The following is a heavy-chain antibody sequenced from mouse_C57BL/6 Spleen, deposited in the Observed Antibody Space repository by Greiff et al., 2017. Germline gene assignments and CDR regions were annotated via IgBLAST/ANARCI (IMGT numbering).Heavy chain of an antibody. CDR1: GFTFSDYG. Sequence: EVQLVESGGGLVKPGGSLKLSCAASGFTFSDYGMHWVRQAPEKGLEWVAYISSGSSTIYYADTVKGRFTISRDNAKNTLFLQMTSLRSEETAMYYCAREYYGNYWYFDVWGTGTTVTVSS. V-gene: IGHV5-17*01. CDR2: ISSGSSTI. CDR3: AREYYGNYWYFDV. J-gene: IGHJ1*03. D-gene: IGHD2-1*01.